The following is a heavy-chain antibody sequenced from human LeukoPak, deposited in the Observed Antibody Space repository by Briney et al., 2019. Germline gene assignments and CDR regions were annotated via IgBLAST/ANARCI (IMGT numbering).Heavy chain of an antibody. CDR2: IKQDGSEK. Sequence: GGSLRLSCAASGFTFSSYWMSWVRQAPGKGLEWVANIKQDGSEKYYVDSVKGRFTISRDNAKNSLYLQMNSLRAEDTAVYYCARDSSSWYSSWFDPWGQETLVTVSS. J-gene: IGHJ5*02. D-gene: IGHD6-13*01. CDR3: ARDSSSWYSSWFDP. V-gene: IGHV3-7*01. CDR1: GFTFSSYW.